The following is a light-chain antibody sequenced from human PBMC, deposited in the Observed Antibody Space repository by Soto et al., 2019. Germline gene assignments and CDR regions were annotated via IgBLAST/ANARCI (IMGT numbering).Light chain of an antibody. Sequence: DIQMTQSPSSLSASVGDRVTLSCRASQSFNTSLNWYQQKPGKAPSLLIYGVSTLHSGVPSRFSGSGSGTEFTLTISDLQAEDFATYFCQQSYSTPPTFGQGTSLEIK. J-gene: IGKJ2*01. CDR3: QQSYSTPPT. CDR2: GVS. V-gene: IGKV1-39*01. CDR1: QSFNTS.